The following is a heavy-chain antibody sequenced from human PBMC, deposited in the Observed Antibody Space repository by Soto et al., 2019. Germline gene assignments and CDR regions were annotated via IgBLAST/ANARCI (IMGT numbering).Heavy chain of an antibody. D-gene: IGHD3-16*01. CDR2: IKSKTDGGTT. J-gene: IGHJ3*02. CDR3: THPVDDYIWGSSPPDAFDI. V-gene: IGHV3-15*01. CDR1: GFTFSNAW. Sequence: PGGSLRLSCAASGFTFSNAWMSWVRQAPGKGLEWVGRIKSKTDGGTTDYAAPVKDRFTISRDDSKSTLYLQMNSLKTEDTAVYYCTHPVDDYIWGSSPPDAFDIWGQGTMVTVSS.